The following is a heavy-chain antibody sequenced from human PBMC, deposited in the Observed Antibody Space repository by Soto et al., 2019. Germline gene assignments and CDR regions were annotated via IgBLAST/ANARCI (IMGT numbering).Heavy chain of an antibody. V-gene: IGHV3-30*18. D-gene: IGHD4-17*01. Sequence: QVQLVESGGGVVQPGRSLRLSCAASGFTFSSYGMHWVRQAPGKGLEWVAVISYDGSNKYYADSVKGRFTISRDNSKNTLYLQMNSLRAEDTAVYYCANSGVVTTGYFQHWGQGTLVTVSS. CDR1: GFTFSSYG. CDR3: ANSGVVTTGYFQH. J-gene: IGHJ1*01. CDR2: ISYDGSNK.